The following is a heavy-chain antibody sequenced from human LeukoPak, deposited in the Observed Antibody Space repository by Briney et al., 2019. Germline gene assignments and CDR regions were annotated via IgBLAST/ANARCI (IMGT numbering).Heavy chain of an antibody. J-gene: IGHJ2*01. Sequence: GGSLRLSCAASGFTFSSYAMSWVRQAPGKGLEWVSAISGSGGSTYYADSVKGRFTISRDNSKNTLYLQMNSLRAEDTAVYYCAKDSLNYDFWSGYEGGWHFDLWGRGTLVTVSS. CDR1: GFTFSSYA. CDR2: ISGSGGST. V-gene: IGHV3-23*01. CDR3: AKDSLNYDFWSGYEGGWHFDL. D-gene: IGHD3-3*01.